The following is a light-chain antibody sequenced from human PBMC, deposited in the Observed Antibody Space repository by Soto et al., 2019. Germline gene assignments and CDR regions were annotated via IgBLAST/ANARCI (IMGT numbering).Light chain of an antibody. CDR2: DVS. V-gene: IGLV2-14*01. Sequence: QSVLTQPASVSGSPGQSITISCTGTSSDVGGYNFVSWYQQHPGKAPKLMIYDVSNRPSWVSDRFSGSKSGNTASLTISGLQPEDEADYYCSSYRNSNSVVFGGGTKVTVL. J-gene: IGLJ2*01. CDR3: SSYRNSNSVV. CDR1: SSDVGGYNF.